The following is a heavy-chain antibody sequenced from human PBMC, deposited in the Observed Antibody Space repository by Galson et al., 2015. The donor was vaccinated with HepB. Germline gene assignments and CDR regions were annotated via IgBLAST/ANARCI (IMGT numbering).Heavy chain of an antibody. Sequence: SVKVSCKASGYTFTSYYMHWVRQAPGQGLEWMGIINPSGGSTSYAQKFQGRVTMTRDTSTSTVYMELSSLRSEDTAVYYCARDAAYIDYRSSGWYYNWFDPWGQGTLVTVSS. CDR3: ARDAAYIDYRSSGWYYNWFDP. V-gene: IGHV1-46*01. J-gene: IGHJ5*02. D-gene: IGHD6-19*01. CDR1: GYTFTSYY. CDR2: INPSGGST.